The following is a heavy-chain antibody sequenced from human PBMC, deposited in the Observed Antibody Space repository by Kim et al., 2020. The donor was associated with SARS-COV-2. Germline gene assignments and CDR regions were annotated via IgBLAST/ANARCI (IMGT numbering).Heavy chain of an antibody. V-gene: IGHV3-33*01. CDR2: ICYDGSNK. D-gene: IGHD5-18*01. CDR1: GFTFSNYG. Sequence: GGSLRLSCAASGFTFSNYGMHWVRQAPGKGLEWVAVICYDGSNKYYTDSVKGRFTISRDNSKNTLYLQMNSLRAEDTAVYYCARPWSGYSYGYLYYYGMDVWGQGTTVTVSS. CDR3: ARPWSGYSYGYLYYYGMDV. J-gene: IGHJ6*02.